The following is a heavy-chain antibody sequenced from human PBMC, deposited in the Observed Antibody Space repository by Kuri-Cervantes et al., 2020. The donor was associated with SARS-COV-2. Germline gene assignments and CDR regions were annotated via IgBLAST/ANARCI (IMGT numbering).Heavy chain of an antibody. CDR2: INPNSGGT. V-gene: IGHV1-2*04. Sequence: ASVKVSCKASGYTFTGYYMHWVRQAPGQGLEWMGWINPNSGGTNYAQKFQGWVTMTRDTSISTAYMELSRLRSDDTAVYYCERDQYLLLLSGYYYYYGMDVWGQGTTVTVSS. CDR3: ERDQYLLLLSGYYYYYGMDV. D-gene: IGHD2-21*01. J-gene: IGHJ6*02. CDR1: GYTFTGYY.